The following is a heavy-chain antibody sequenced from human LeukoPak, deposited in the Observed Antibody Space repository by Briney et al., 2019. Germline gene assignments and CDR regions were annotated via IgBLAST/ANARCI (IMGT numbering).Heavy chain of an antibody. V-gene: IGHV3-53*04. CDR2: IYSGGST. Sequence: GGSLRLSCAASGFTVSSNYMSWVRQAPGKGLEWVSVIYSGGSTYHADSVKGRFTISRHNSKNTLYLQMNSLRAEDTAVYYCARDSGAYYDFWSGYLDYGMDVWGQGTTVTVSS. J-gene: IGHJ6*02. D-gene: IGHD3-3*01. CDR3: ARDSGAYYDFWSGYLDYGMDV. CDR1: GFTVSSNY.